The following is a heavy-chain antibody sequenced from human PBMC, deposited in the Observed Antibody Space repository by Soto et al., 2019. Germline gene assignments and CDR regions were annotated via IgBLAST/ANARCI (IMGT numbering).Heavy chain of an antibody. CDR1: GFTVSSNY. CDR2: IYSAGST. CDR3: AKDPPNYDI. J-gene: IGHJ3*02. Sequence: GGSLRLSCAASGFTVSSNYMSWVRQAPGKGLECVSLIYSAGSTYYANSVKGRFTISRDTSKNTLYLQMNSLRAEDTAVYYCAKDPPNYDIPGQATIVTVS. V-gene: IGHV3-53*01.